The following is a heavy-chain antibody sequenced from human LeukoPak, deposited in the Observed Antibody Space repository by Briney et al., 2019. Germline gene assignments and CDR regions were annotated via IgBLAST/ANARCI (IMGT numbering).Heavy chain of an antibody. CDR3: ARDPYYGSGSYYREIDP. CDR1: GGSLSDYY. D-gene: IGHD3-10*01. V-gene: IGHV4-34*01. CDR2: INYSGST. Sequence: PSETLSLTCAVYGGSLSDYYWSWIRQSPGKGLEWIGEINYSGSTNFNPSLKSRVSISVDTSKNQFSLKLSSVTAADTAVYYCARDPYYGSGSYYREIDPWGQGTLVTVSS. J-gene: IGHJ5*02.